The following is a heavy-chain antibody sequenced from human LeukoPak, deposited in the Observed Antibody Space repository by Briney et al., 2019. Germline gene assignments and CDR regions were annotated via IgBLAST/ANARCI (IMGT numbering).Heavy chain of an antibody. CDR1: GFTFSSYA. CDR2: ISGSGGST. D-gene: IGHD2-8*01. Sequence: GGSLRLSCAASGFTFSSYAVSWVREAPGKGLEWVSSISGSGGSTYSADSVKGRFTISRDNSKNTLYLQMNSLRAEDTALYYCAKDRSCTNDICHGDFDYWGQGTLVTVSS. CDR3: AKDRSCTNDICHGDFDY. J-gene: IGHJ4*02. V-gene: IGHV3-23*01.